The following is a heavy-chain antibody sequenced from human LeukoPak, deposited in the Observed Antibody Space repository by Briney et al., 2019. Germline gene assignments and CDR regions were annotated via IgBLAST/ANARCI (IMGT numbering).Heavy chain of an antibody. V-gene: IGHV3-30*18. CDR2: ISYDGSNK. CDR1: GFTFSSYG. Sequence: PGGSLRLSCAASGFTFSSYGMPWVRQAPGKGLEWVAVISYDGSNKYYADSVKGRFTISRDNSKNTLYLQMNSLRAEDTAVYYCAKDGMVYASPYYFDYWGQGILVTVSS. CDR3: AKDGMVYASPYYFDY. D-gene: IGHD2-8*01. J-gene: IGHJ4*02.